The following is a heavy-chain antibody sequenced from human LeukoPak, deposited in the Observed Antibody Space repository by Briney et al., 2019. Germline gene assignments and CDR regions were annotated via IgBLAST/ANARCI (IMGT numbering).Heavy chain of an antibody. V-gene: IGHV4-31*03. CDR3: ARDKVAPNYYYYGMDV. Sequence: SETLSLTCTVSGGSISSGGYYWSWIRQHPGKGLEWIGYIYYSGSTYYNPSLKSRVTISVDTSKNQFSLKLSSVTAADTAVYYCARDKVAPNYYYYGMDVWGRGTTVTVSS. CDR2: IYYSGST. D-gene: IGHD5-12*01. CDR1: GGSISSGGYY. J-gene: IGHJ6*02.